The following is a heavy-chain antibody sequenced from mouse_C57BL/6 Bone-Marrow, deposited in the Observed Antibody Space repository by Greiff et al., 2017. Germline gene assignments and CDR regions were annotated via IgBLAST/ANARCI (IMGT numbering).Heavy chain of an antibody. CDR3: ARDSYDYDRDWYFYV. Sequence: EVMLVESGGGLVQSGRSLRLSCATSGFTFSDFYMEWVRQAPGKGLEWIAASRNKANDYTTEYSASVKGRFIVSRDTSQSILYLQMNALRAEDTAIYYCARDSYDYDRDWYFYVWGTGTTVTVSS. J-gene: IGHJ1*03. V-gene: IGHV7-1*01. CDR1: GFTFSDFY. CDR2: SRNKANDYTT. D-gene: IGHD2-4*01.